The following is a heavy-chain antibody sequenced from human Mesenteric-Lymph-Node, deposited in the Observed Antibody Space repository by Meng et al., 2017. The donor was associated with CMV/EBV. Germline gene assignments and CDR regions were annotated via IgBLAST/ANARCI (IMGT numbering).Heavy chain of an antibody. J-gene: IGHJ5*02. CDR1: SSRGIHA. CDR3: ARQASSGWYSNWFDP. CDR2: IDHSESR. V-gene: IGHV4-30-2*01. D-gene: IGHD6-19*01. Sequence: SSRGIHASGWDRQPAGKGREGIGYIDHSESRDYNPYHKSRVTISVDRSKTQFTLKLSSVTAADTAVYYGARQASSGWYSNWFDPWGQGTLVTVSS.